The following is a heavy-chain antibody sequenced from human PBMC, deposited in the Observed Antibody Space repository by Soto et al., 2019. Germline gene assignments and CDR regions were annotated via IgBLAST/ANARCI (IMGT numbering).Heavy chain of an antibody. Sequence: ASVKVSWKASGYTFASYDSSWVRQATGQGLEWMGWMNPNSGNTGYAQKFQGRVTMTRNTSISTAYMELSSLRSEDTAVYYCAGRLGYCSGGSCYFDDAFDIWGQGTMVTVSS. CDR3: AGRLGYCSGGSCYFDDAFDI. V-gene: IGHV1-8*01. CDR2: MNPNSGNT. D-gene: IGHD2-15*01. CDR1: GYTFASYD. J-gene: IGHJ3*02.